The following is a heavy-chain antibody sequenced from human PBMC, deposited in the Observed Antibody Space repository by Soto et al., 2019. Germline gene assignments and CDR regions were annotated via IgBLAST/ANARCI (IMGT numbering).Heavy chain of an antibody. CDR2: IDWDDDK. Sequence: GSGPTLVNPTQTLTLTCTFSGFSLSTSGMCVSWLRQSPGKALEWLARIDWDDDKYYSTSLKTRLTISKDTSKNQVVLTMTNMDPVDTATYYCARILSTSCYGDYWGQGTLVTVSS. CDR1: GFSLSTSGMC. D-gene: IGHD2-2*01. V-gene: IGHV2-70*11. J-gene: IGHJ4*02. CDR3: ARILSTSCYGDY.